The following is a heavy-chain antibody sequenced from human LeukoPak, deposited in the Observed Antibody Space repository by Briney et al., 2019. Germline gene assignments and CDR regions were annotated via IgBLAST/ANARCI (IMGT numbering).Heavy chain of an antibody. Sequence: SETLSLTCTVSGVSISSYYWSWIRQPPGKGLELIGYIYYSGSTNYNPSLTSRVTISVDTSKNHLSLKLSSVTAADTAVYYCARFSVAAAGTGWFDPWGQATLVTVSA. V-gene: IGHV4-59*01. CDR3: ARFSVAAAGTGWFDP. D-gene: IGHD6-13*01. CDR2: IYYSGST. J-gene: IGHJ5*02. CDR1: GVSISSYY.